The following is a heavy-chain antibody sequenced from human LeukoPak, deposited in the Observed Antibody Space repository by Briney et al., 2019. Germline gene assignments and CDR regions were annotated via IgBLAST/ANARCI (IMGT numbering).Heavy chain of an antibody. V-gene: IGHV1-18*04. D-gene: IGHD3-3*01. Sequence: ASVKVSCKASGYTFTSNGISWVRQAPGQGLKWMGWISAYNGNSNYVQKFQGRVTMTTDTSTSTAYLELRSLRSDDTAMYYCARNKATIFGVVVYYFDYWGQGTLVTVSS. J-gene: IGHJ4*02. CDR2: ISAYNGNS. CDR3: ARNKATIFGVVVYYFDY. CDR1: GYTFTSNG.